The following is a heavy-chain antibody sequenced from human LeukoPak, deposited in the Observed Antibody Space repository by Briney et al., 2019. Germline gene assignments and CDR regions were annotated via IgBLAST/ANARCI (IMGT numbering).Heavy chain of an antibody. V-gene: IGHV3-23*01. D-gene: IGHD3-3*01. J-gene: IGHJ6*02. CDR1: GFTFSSSA. CDR3: ARDGNYDFWSGYYMYYYYYGMDV. Sequence: PGGSLRLSCAASGFTFSSSAMSWVRQVPGKGLEWVSGISASGGSTYYADSVRGRFIISRDNSKNTLYLQMNSLRAEDTAVYYCARDGNYDFWSGYYMYYYYYGMDVWGQGTTVTVSS. CDR2: ISASGGST.